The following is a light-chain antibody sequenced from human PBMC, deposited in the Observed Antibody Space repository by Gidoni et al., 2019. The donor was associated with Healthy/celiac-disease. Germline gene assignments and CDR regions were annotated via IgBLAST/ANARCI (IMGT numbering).Light chain of an antibody. Sequence: DIVMTQSPDSLAVSLGARATINCKSSQSVLYSVNNHNDLAWYQQKPGPPPRLLLYWASTRESGVPDRCSGSGSGTDFTLTSSSLQAEDVAVYYCHKYYNPPYTFGQGTKLEF. CDR1: QSVLYSVNNHND. CDR2: WAS. J-gene: IGKJ2*01. CDR3: HKYYNPPYT. V-gene: IGKV4-1*01.